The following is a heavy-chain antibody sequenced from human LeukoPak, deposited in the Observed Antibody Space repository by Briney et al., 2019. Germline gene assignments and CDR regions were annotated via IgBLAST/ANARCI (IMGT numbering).Heavy chain of an antibody. V-gene: IGHV1-18*04. D-gene: IGHD6-19*01. Sequence: ASVKVSCKASGYTFTSYGISWVRQAPGQGLEWMGWISAYNGNTNYAQKLQGRVTMTTDTSTSTAYMELRSLRSDDTAVYYCARDPGYDSGSGWIPVGFDPWGQGTLVTVSS. CDR3: ARDPGYDSGSGWIPVGFDP. CDR1: GYTFTSYG. J-gene: IGHJ5*02. CDR2: ISAYNGNT.